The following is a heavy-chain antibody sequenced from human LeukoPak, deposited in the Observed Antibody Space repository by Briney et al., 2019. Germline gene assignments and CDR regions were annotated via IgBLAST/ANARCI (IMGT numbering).Heavy chain of an antibody. D-gene: IGHD6-13*01. CDR3: ARDWMLVHRPDY. J-gene: IGHJ4*02. Sequence: ASVKVSCKASGYTFTSYYMHWVRQAPRQGLEWMGIINPSGGSTSYAQKYQGRVTMTRDTSTSTVYMELNSLRAEDTAVYYCARDWMLVHRPDYWGQGTLVTVSS. V-gene: IGHV1-46*01. CDR1: GYTFTSYY. CDR2: INPSGGST.